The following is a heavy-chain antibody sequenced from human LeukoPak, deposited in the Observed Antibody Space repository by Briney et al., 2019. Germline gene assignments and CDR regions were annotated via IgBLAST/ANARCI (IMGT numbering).Heavy chain of an antibody. D-gene: IGHD5-12*01. CDR1: GGTFSSYA. V-gene: IGHV1-69*04. J-gene: IGHJ4*02. CDR2: IILILGIA. CDR3: ARDDDGIVATTYFDY. Sequence: SVKVSCKASGGTFSSYAISWVRQAPGQGLEWMGRIILILGIANYAQKFQGRVTITADNSTSTAYMELSSLRSEDTAVYYCARDDDGIVATTYFDYWGQGTLVTVSS.